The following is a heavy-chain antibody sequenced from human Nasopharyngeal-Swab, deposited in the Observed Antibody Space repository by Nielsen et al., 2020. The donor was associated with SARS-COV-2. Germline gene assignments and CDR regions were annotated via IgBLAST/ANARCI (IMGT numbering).Heavy chain of an antibody. D-gene: IGHD6-6*01. Sequence: SETLSLTCTVSGGSISSSSYYWGWIRQPPGKGLEWIGSIYYSGSTYYNPSLKSRVTISVDTSKNQFSLKLSSVTAADTAVYYCARNTTSIAARSATRRGGFDYWGQGTLVTVSS. CDR3: ARNTTSIAARSATRRGGFDY. CDR2: IYYSGST. CDR1: GGSISSSSYY. J-gene: IGHJ4*02. V-gene: IGHV4-39*07.